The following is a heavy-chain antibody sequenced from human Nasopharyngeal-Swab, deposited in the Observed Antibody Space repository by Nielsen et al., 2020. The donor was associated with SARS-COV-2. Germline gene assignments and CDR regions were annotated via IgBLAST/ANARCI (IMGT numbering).Heavy chain of an antibody. CDR3: EKASHYYNWGAGGGAFDI. CDR1: GFIFSSYW. Sequence: GESLKISCAASGFIFSSYWMSWVRQAPGKGLEWVANIKQDGSEKYYVDSVKGRFTISRDNAKNSLYLQMNSLRAEDTAVYYCEKASHYYNWGAGGGAFDIWGQGTMVTVSS. D-gene: IGHD3-10*02. V-gene: IGHV3-7*03. J-gene: IGHJ3*02. CDR2: IKQDGSEK.